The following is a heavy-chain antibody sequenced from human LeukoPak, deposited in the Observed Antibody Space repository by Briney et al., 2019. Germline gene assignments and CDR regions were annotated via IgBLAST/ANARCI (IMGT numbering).Heavy chain of an antibody. CDR1: GYTFTSYG. J-gene: IGHJ4*02. Sequence: GASVKVSCKASGYTFTSYGISWVRQAPGQGLEWMGWISAYNGNTNYAQNLQDRVTMTTDASTSTVYMELRRLGSDDTAVYYCARDYRGSERPSIYWGQGTLVTVSS. V-gene: IGHV1-18*01. CDR3: ARDYRGSERPSIY. CDR2: ISAYNGNT. D-gene: IGHD3-10*01.